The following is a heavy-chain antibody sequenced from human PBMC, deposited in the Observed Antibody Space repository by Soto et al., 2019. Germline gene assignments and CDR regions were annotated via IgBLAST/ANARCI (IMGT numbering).Heavy chain of an antibody. CDR1: GYSFIDYG. CDR2: VNTYKGNT. D-gene: IGHD1-7*01. Sequence: QVQLVQSGAEVKKPGASVKVSCKASGYSFIDYGFTWVRQAPGQGLEWMGWVNTYKGNTNYAQKFQGRVTMTTDTSTSTAYMELRGLRSDDTALYYCARERGNYMYFDYWGQGTLVTVSS. V-gene: IGHV1-18*01. J-gene: IGHJ4*02. CDR3: ARERGNYMYFDY.